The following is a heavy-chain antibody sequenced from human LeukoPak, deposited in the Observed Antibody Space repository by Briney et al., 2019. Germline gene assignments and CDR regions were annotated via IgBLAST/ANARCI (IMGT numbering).Heavy chain of an antibody. Sequence: AAVTVSFKASGYTFTVYYMHWVRQAPGQGMEWMGWINPNSGGTNYAQKFQGRVTITRDRSISTAYMELSRLRSDDTSVYYCARRWYYYDSSGYSDAFDIWGQGTMVTVSA. J-gene: IGHJ3*02. V-gene: IGHV1-2*02. CDR1: GYTFTVYY. D-gene: IGHD3-22*01. CDR2: INPNSGGT. CDR3: ARRWYYYDSSGYSDAFDI.